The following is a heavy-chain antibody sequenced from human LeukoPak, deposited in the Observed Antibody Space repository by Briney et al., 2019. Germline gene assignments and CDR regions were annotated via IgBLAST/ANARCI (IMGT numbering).Heavy chain of an antibody. D-gene: IGHD3-22*01. CDR2: ISAYNGNT. CDR1: GYTFTGYY. Sequence: ASVKVSCKASGYTFTGYYMHWVRQAPGQGLEWMGWISAYNGNTNYAQKLQGRVTMTTDTSTSTAYMELRSLRSDDTAVYYCARDFMAYYYDSSGYSNDDSPIDYWGQGTLVTVSS. V-gene: IGHV1-18*04. CDR3: ARDFMAYYYDSSGYSNDDSPIDY. J-gene: IGHJ4*02.